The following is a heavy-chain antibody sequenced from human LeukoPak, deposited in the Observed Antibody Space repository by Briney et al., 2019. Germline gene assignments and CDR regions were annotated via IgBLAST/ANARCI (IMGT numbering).Heavy chain of an antibody. Sequence: PGGSLRLSCAASGFTFSSYAMHWVRQAPGKGLEWVAVISYEGSNKYYADSVKGRFTISRDNSKNTLYLQMNSLRAEDTAVYYCARVRGMYSSGWYSNWGQGTLVTVSS. CDR3: ARVRGMYSSGWYSN. J-gene: IGHJ4*02. V-gene: IGHV3-30-3*01. D-gene: IGHD6-19*01. CDR2: ISYEGSNK. CDR1: GFTFSSYA.